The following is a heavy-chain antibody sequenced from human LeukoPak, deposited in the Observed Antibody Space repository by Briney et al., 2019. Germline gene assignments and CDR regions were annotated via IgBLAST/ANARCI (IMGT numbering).Heavy chain of an antibody. V-gene: IGHV4-31*03. Sequence: SQTLSLTCTVSGGSISSGGYYWSWIRQHPGKGLEWIGYIYYSGSTYYNPSLKSRVTISVDTSKNQFSLKLSSVTAADTAVYYCARELVVPAVPTRYYYYGMDVWGQGTTVTVSS. J-gene: IGHJ6*02. D-gene: IGHD2-2*01. CDR1: GGSISSGGYY. CDR2: IYYSGST. CDR3: ARELVVPAVPTRYYYYGMDV.